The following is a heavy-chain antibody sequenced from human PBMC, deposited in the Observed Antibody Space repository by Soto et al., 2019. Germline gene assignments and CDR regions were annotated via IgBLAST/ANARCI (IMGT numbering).Heavy chain of an antibody. CDR2: ISYDGSNK. Sequence: PGGSLRLSCAASGFTFSSYGMHWVRQAPGKGLEWVAVISYDGSNKYYADSVKGRFTISRDNSKNTLYLQMNSLRAEDTAVYHCAKSPRRWLQLNYWGQGTLVTVSS. V-gene: IGHV3-30*18. CDR3: AKSPRRWLQLNY. D-gene: IGHD5-12*01. CDR1: GFTFSSYG. J-gene: IGHJ4*02.